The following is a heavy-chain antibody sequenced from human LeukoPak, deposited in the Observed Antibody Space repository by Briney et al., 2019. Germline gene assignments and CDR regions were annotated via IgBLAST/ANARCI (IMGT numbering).Heavy chain of an antibody. CDR3: ARDTRFPPLGDTIPYYYYGMDV. D-gene: IGHD3-10*01. J-gene: IGHJ6*02. CDR2: ISYDGSNK. CDR1: GFTFSSYP. V-gene: IGHV3-30-3*01. Sequence: GGSLRLSCAASGFTFSSYPMHWVRQAPGKGLEWVAVISYDGSNKYYADSVKGRFTISRDNSKNTLYLQMNSLRAEDTAVYYCARDTRFPPLGDTIPYYYYGMDVWGQGTTVTVSS.